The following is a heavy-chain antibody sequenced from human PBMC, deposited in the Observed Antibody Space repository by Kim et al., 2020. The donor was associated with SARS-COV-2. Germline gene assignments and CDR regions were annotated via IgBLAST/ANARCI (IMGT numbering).Heavy chain of an antibody. Sequence: SETLSLTCTVSGGSISSGGYYWSWIRQHPGKGLEWIGYIYYSGSTYYNPSLKSRVTISVDTSKNQFSLKLSSVTAADTAVYYCARASFPGYMGSFDPWGQGTLVTVSS. CDR2: IYYSGST. V-gene: IGHV4-31*03. D-gene: IGHD5-12*01. CDR1: GGSISSGGYY. CDR3: ARASFPGYMGSFDP. J-gene: IGHJ5*02.